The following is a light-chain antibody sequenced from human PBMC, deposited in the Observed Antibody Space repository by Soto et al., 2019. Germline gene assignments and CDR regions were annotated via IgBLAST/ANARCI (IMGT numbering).Light chain of an antibody. CDR2: MAS. J-gene: IGKJ1*01. CDR3: QQYNSYST. Sequence: DIQMTQSPSTLSASVGDRVTITCRASQSISSWLAWYQQKPGKAPKLLIYMASSLESGVPSRFSGSGSGTEFTLTISSLQPDDFETYYCQQYNSYSTFGQGTKVEIK. V-gene: IGKV1-5*03. CDR1: QSISSW.